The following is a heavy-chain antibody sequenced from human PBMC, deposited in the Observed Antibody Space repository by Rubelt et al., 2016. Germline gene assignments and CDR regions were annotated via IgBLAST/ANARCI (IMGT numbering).Heavy chain of an antibody. CDR2: INHSGST. CDR3: ARGRRPPKDLVATPDTYYYYGMDV. D-gene: IGHD5-12*01. J-gene: IGHJ6*02. V-gene: IGHV4-34*01. Sequence: GLEWIGEINHSGSTNYNPSLKSRVTISVDTSKNQFSLKLSSVTAADTAVYYCARGRRPPKDLVATPDTYYYYGMDVWGQGTTVTVSS.